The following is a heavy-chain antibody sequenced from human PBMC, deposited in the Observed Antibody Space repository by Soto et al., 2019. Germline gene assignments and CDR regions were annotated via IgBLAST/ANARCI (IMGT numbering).Heavy chain of an antibody. CDR3: AQHDWFDP. J-gene: IGHJ5*02. CDR2: IYTGGNT. CDR1: GFTVSSNY. V-gene: IGHV3-66*04. Sequence: EVQLVESGGGLVQPGGSLRLSCAVSGFTVSSNYMSWVRQAPGKGLEWVSVIYTGGNTYYTDSVKGRFTISRDNSKNTLYLQMNSLRAEDTAVYYCAQHDWFDPWGQGTLVTVSS.